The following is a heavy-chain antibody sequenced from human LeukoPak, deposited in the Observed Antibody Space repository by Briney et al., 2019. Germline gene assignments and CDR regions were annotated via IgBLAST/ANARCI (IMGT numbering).Heavy chain of an antibody. V-gene: IGHV3-48*02. CDR3: ARSRRLATGPFYGTDV. CDR1: GFTFSSYG. J-gene: IGHJ6*02. Sequence: PGGSLRLSCAASGFTFSSYGMNWVRQAPGKGLEWVSYISSSSTIYYADSVKGRFTISRDNAKNSLYLQMNSLRDEDTAVYYCARSRRLATGPFYGTDVWGQGTTVTVSS. D-gene: IGHD5-12*01. CDR2: ISSSSTI.